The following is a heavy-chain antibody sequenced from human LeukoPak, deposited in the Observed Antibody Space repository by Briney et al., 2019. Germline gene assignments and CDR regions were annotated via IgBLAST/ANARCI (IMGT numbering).Heavy chain of an antibody. CDR3: AREANTYYYDSSGENWFDP. Sequence: GASVKVSCKASGGTFSSYAISWVRQAPGQGLEWMGGIIPIFGTANYAQKFQGRVTITADESTSTAYMELSSLISEDTAVYYCAREANTYYYDSSGENWFDPWGQGTLVTVSS. V-gene: IGHV1-69*13. CDR2: IIPIFGTA. CDR1: GGTFSSYA. J-gene: IGHJ5*02. D-gene: IGHD3-22*01.